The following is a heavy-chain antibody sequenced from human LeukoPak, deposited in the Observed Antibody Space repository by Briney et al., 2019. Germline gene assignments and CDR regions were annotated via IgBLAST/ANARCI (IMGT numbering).Heavy chain of an antibody. CDR3: ARLYDSSAYGAFDI. V-gene: IGHV3-66*02. J-gene: IGHJ3*02. Sequence: GGSLRLSCAASGFSVSSSYMGWVRQAAGKGLEWVSDIYSAGSTYHPDSVKGRFTISRDNSQNMLYLQMDSLRAEDTAVYYCARLYDSSAYGAFDIWGQGTMVTVSS. CDR1: GFSVSSSY. D-gene: IGHD3-22*01. CDR2: IYSAGST.